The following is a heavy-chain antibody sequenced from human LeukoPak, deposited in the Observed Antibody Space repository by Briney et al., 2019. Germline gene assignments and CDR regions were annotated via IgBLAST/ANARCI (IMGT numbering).Heavy chain of an antibody. J-gene: IGHJ4*02. Sequence: GGSLRLSCAASGFTFSSYAMSWVRQAPGKGLEWVSTIGGGGESTYYADSVKGRFTISRDNSKNTVYLQMNSLRAEDAAVYYCAKVLSGSLDYWGQGTLVTVFS. D-gene: IGHD1-20*01. V-gene: IGHV3-23*01. CDR2: IGGGGEST. CDR1: GFTFSSYA. CDR3: AKVLSGSLDY.